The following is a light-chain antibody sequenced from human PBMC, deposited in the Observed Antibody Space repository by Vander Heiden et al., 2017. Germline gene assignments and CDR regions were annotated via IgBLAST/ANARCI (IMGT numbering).Light chain of an antibody. V-gene: IGKV1-5*03. J-gene: IGKJ1*01. Sequence: IHTTRSTHTLSASEEERVTITCRASQSNSSWLAWYQQKLEKAPKLLIYKTSSLESGVPSRFSHSGSGTEFTLTSSSLQPDDFATYYSRPDDSEWRFGHGT. CDR3: RPDDSEWR. CDR2: KTS. CDR1: QSNSSW.